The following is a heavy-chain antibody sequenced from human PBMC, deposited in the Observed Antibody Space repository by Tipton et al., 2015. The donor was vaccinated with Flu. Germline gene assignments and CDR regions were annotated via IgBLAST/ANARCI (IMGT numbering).Heavy chain of an antibody. CDR1: GGFITSGSYY. CDR2: SYTTGST. J-gene: IGHJ4*02. Sequence: TLSLTCTVSGGFITSGSYYWSWIRQSAGKGLEWIGRSYTTGSTNYNPSPRSRVTISGDTSKNHFSVQLSSVTAADTAVYYCARSPGYSGSGVYPYYFDDCGQGTLVTVSS. V-gene: IGHV4-61*02. D-gene: IGHD3-10*01. CDR3: ARSPGYSGSGVYPYYFDD.